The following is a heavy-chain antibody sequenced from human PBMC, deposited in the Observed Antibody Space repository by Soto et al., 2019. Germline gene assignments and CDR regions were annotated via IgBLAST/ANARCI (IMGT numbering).Heavy chain of an antibody. J-gene: IGHJ3*02. V-gene: IGHV4-34*01. Sequence: QVQLQQWGAGLLKPSETLSLTCAVYGGSFSGYYWSWIRQPPGKGLEWIGEINHSGSTNYNPSLSSRVTISVDTSKNQFSLKLSSVTAADTAVYYCARGQPASNHAFDIWGQGTMVTVSS. CDR1: GGSFSGYY. D-gene: IGHD3-3*02. CDR2: INHSGST. CDR3: ARGQPASNHAFDI.